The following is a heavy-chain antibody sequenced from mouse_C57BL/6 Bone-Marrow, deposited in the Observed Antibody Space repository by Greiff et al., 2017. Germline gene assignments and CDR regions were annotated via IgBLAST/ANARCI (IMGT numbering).Heavy chain of an antibody. CDR2: IRSKSNNYAT. Sequence: GGGLVQPKGSLKLSCAASGFSFNTYAMNWVRQAPGKGLEWVARIRSKSNNYATYYADSVKDRFTISRDDSESMLYLQMNNLKTEDTAVYYCVRYDYDWARDYWGQGTSVTVSA. D-gene: IGHD2-4*01. CDR3: VRYDYDWARDY. J-gene: IGHJ4*01. CDR1: GFSFNTYA. V-gene: IGHV10-1*01.